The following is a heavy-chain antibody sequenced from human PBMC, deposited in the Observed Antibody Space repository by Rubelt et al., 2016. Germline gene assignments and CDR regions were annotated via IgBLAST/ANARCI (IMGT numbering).Heavy chain of an antibody. CDR3: ARVNYDSSGYYFVDD. D-gene: IGHD3-22*01. J-gene: IGHJ4*02. Sequence: GEINHSGSTNYNPSLKSRVTISVDTSKNQFSLKLSSVTAADTAVYYCARVNYDSSGYYFVDDWGQGTLVTVSS. CDR2: INHSGST. V-gene: IGHV4-34*01.